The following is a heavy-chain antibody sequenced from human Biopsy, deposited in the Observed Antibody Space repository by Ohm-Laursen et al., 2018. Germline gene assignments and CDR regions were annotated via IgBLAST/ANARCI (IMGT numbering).Heavy chain of an antibody. D-gene: IGHD2-2*02. CDR2: IDWDDAK. J-gene: IGHJ6*02. Sequence: TQTLTLTRTLSGFSLNTRGMSVTWIRQPPGKALEWLARIDWDDAKFYRESLKTRLTISKGTSENHVVPTLSDVAPVDPATYYCARIPILVVPAAIVYRHRRHLQGLDVWGQGTTVIVSS. CDR3: ARIPILVVPAAIVYRHRRHLQGLDV. V-gene: IGHV2-70*16. CDR1: GFSLNTRGMS.